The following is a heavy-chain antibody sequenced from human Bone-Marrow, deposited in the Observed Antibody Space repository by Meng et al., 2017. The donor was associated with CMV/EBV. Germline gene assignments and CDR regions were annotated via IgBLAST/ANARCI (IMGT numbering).Heavy chain of an antibody. J-gene: IGHJ4*02. CDR3: VRDGHSWNFDY. CDR2: IKGDGSHT. Sequence: GESLKISCTASGFTFSDYWMHWVRQTPGKGLPWVSRIKGDGSHTIYGDSVKGRFTISRDNAKNTLYLQMNTLRVEDTAVYYCVRDGHSWNFDYWGQGSLVTLSS. V-gene: IGHV3-74*01. D-gene: IGHD6-13*01. CDR1: GFTFSDYW.